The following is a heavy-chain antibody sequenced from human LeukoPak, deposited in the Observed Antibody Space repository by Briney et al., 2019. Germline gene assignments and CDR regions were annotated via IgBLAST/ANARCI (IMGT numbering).Heavy chain of an antibody. Sequence: GGSLRLSCAASGFTFSSYWMSWVRQAPGKGLEWVANIKQDGSEKYYVDSVKGRFTLSRDNAKNSLYLHMNSLRADDTAVYYCARGEATYYYDSSGQSGAFDIWGQGTMVTVSS. J-gene: IGHJ3*02. D-gene: IGHD3-22*01. V-gene: IGHV3-7*03. CDR1: GFTFSSYW. CDR3: ARGEATYYYDSSGQSGAFDI. CDR2: IKQDGSEK.